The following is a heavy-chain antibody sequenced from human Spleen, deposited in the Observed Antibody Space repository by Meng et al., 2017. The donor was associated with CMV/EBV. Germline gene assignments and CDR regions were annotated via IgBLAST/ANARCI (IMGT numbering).Heavy chain of an antibody. V-gene: IGHV1-24*01. Sequence: ASVKVSCKVSGYSLTELSIQWVRQAPGKGLEWMGGFDPEDGETIYAQKFQGRVTMTEDTSTNTAYMELSGLRSEDTAVYYFVTDDLCSGGDRSVAYWGQGTLVTVSS. CDR3: VTDDLCSGGDRSVAY. CDR1: GYSLTELS. D-gene: IGHD2-15*01. CDR2: FDPEDGET. J-gene: IGHJ4*02.